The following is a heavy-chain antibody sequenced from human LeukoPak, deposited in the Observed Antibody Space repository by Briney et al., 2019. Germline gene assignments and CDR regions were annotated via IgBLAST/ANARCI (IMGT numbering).Heavy chain of an antibody. CDR3: ARDHYYDILTSHYYYGMDV. CDR1: GFTFSSYS. Sequence: GGSLRLSCAASGFTFSSYSMNWVRQAPGKGLEWVSSISSSSSYIYYADSVKGRFTISRDNAKNSLYLQMNSLRAEDTAVYYCARDHYYDILTSHYYYGMDVWGQGTTVTVSS. V-gene: IGHV3-21*01. D-gene: IGHD3-9*01. J-gene: IGHJ6*02. CDR2: ISSSSSYI.